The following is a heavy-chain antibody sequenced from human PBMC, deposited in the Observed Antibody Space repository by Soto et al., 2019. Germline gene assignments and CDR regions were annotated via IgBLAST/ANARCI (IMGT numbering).Heavy chain of an antibody. CDR3: AKWNGGFDY. D-gene: IGHD3-16*01. J-gene: IGHJ4*02. CDR2: ISYDGSYK. Sequence: QVQLVESGGGVVQPGRSLRLSCAASGVTFSSYGMHWVRQAPGKGLEWVAVISYDGSYKYYADSVKGRFTISRDNSKNTLYLQMHSLRAEDTAVYYCAKWNGGFDYWGQGTLVTVSS. CDR1: GVTFSSYG. V-gene: IGHV3-30*18.